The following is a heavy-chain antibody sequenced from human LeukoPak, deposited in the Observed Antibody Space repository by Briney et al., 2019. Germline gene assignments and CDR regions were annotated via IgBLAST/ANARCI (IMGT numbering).Heavy chain of an antibody. J-gene: IGHJ3*02. CDR2: MNPNSGNT. CDR1: GYTFTSYD. D-gene: IGHD3-22*01. V-gene: IGHV1-8*03. CDR3: ARSDYYDSSEAFDI. Sequence: GASVKVSCKASGYTFTSYDINWVRQATGQGLEWMGWMNPNSGNTGYAQKFQGRVTITRNTSISTAYMELSSLRSEDTAVYYCARSDYYDSSEAFDIWGQGTMVTVSS.